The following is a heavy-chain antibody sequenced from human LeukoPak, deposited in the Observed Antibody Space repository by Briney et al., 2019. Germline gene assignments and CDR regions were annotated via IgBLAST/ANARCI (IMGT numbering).Heavy chain of an antibody. CDR2: ISYDGSNK. D-gene: IGHD6-19*01. CDR3: AKDRVDSSGWYDFDY. CDR1: GFTFSSYG. J-gene: IGHJ4*02. V-gene: IGHV3-30*18. Sequence: GSLRLSCAASGFTFSSYGMHWVRQAPGKGLEWVAVISYDGSNKYYADSVKGRFTISRDNSKNTLYLQMNSLRAEDTAVYYCAKDRVDSSGWYDFDYWGQGTLVTVSS.